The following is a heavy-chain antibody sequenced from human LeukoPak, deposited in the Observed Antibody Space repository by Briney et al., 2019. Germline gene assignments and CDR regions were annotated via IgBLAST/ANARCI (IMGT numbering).Heavy chain of an antibody. CDR3: AKMPSVVVPAAISWFDP. CDR1: GFTFSSYA. Sequence: GGSLRLSCAASGFTFSSYAMSWVRQAPGKGLEWVSAISGSGGSTYCADSVKGRFTISRDNSKNTLYLQMNSLRAEDTAVYYCAKMPSVVVPAAISWFDPWGQGTLVTVSS. D-gene: IGHD2-2*01. CDR2: ISGSGGST. V-gene: IGHV3-23*01. J-gene: IGHJ5*02.